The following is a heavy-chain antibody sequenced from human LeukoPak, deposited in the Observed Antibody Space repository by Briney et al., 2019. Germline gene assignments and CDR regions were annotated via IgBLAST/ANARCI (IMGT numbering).Heavy chain of an antibody. J-gene: IGHJ3*02. CDR1: GYSFTSYS. D-gene: IGHD2-15*01. CDR2: IYPGDSGT. CDR3: ARATEGYCSGGSCLTGDAFDI. V-gene: IGHV5-51*01. Sequence: GESLKISCKGSGYSFTSYSIGWVRQMPGKGLEWMGIIYPGDSGTRYSPSFQGQVTISADKSISTAYLQWSSLKASDTAMYYCARATEGYCSGGSCLTGDAFDIWGQGTMVTVSS.